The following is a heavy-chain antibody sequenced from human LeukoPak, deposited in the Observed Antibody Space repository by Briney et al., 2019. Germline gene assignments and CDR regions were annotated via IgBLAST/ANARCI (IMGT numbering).Heavy chain of an antibody. CDR2: IYHTGST. CDR1: GGSNSSYY. Sequence: SETLSLTCTVSGGSNSSYYWSWIRQPPGKGLEWIGYIYHTGSTNYNPSLNSRVTISVDTSKNQFSLKMISVTAADTAVYYCARSYSGYDSNFAYWGQGTLVTVSS. D-gene: IGHD5-12*01. J-gene: IGHJ4*02. CDR3: ARSYSGYDSNFAY. V-gene: IGHV4-59*01.